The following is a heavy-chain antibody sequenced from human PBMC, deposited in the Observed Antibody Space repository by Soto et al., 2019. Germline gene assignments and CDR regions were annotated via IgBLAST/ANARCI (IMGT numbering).Heavy chain of an antibody. CDR1: GGTFSSYT. J-gene: IGHJ4*02. Sequence: QVQLVQSGAEVKKPGSSVKVSCKASGGTFSSYTISWVRQAPGQGLEWMGRIIPILGIANYAQKFQGRVTITADKSTSTAYMELSSLKSEDTAVYYCASDQSERRASGDWGQGTLVTVSS. V-gene: IGHV1-69*02. CDR3: ASDQSERRASGD. CDR2: IIPILGIA.